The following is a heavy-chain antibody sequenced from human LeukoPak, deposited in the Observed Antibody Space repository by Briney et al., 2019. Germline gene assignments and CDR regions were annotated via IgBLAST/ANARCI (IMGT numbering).Heavy chain of an antibody. CDR2: IRYDGSNK. J-gene: IGHJ4*02. CDR3: AKDSRRCSSTSCYSDY. D-gene: IGHD2-2*01. Sequence: PGGSLRLSCAASGFTFSSYGMHWVRQAPGKGLEWVAFIRYDGSNKYYADSVKGRFTISRDNSKNTLYLQMNSLRAEDTAVYYCAKDSRRCSSTSCYSDYWGQGTLVTVSS. V-gene: IGHV3-30*02. CDR1: GFTFSSYG.